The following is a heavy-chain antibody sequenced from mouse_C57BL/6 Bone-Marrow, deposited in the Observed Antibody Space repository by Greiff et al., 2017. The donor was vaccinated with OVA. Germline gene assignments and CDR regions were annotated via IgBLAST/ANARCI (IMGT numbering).Heavy chain of an antibody. CDR2: IYPGDGDT. D-gene: IGHD3-2*02. CDR3: ARGDSGY. CDR1: GYAFSSSW. J-gene: IGHJ2*01. V-gene: IGHV1-82*01. Sequence: VQLQQSGPELVKPGASVKISCKASGYAFSSSWMNWVKRRPGKGLEWIGRIYPGDGDTNYNGKFKGKATLTADKSSSTAYMQLSRLTSEDSAVYFCARGDSGYWGQGTTLTVSS.